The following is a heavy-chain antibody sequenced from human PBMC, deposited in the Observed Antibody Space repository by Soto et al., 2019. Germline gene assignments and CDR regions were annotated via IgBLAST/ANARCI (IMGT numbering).Heavy chain of an antibody. Sequence: QLQLQESGPGLVKPSETLSLTCTVSGESMSSTAYYWGWIRQTPGKGLEWIGSIFYTGSAYYNSSLKSRVTSSIDSSKNQFSLKLSSVAAADTAIYYCARLKSTWSGSYSGGGFFDYWGQGSLVTVSS. J-gene: IGHJ4*02. CDR2: IFYTGSA. V-gene: IGHV4-39*01. CDR3: ARLKSTWSGSYSGGGFFDY. D-gene: IGHD2-15*01. CDR1: GESMSSTAYY.